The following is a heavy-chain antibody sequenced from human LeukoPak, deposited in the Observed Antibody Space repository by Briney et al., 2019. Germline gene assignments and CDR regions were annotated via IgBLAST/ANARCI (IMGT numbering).Heavy chain of an antibody. CDR2: IYYSGST. V-gene: IGHV4-59*01. Sequence: PSETLSLTCTVSGGSISTYYWSWIRQPAGKGLEWIGYIYYSGSTNYNPSLKSRVTISVDTSKNQFSLKLSSVTAADTAVYYCARGEVLSAYYYYYMDVWGKGTTVTVSS. J-gene: IGHJ6*03. CDR3: ARGEVLSAYYYYYMDV. CDR1: GGSISTYY.